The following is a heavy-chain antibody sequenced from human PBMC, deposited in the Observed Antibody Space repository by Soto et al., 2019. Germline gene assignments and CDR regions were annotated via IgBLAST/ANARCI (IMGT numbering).Heavy chain of an antibody. J-gene: IGHJ4*02. V-gene: IGHV3-48*03. D-gene: IGHD3-22*01. Sequence: PGGSLRLSCAASGFTFSSYEMNWVRQAPGKGLEWVSYISYSGSTIYYADSVKGRFTISRDNAKNSLYLQMNSLRAEDTAVYYCARDYYDGSHYYPAGCDYWGQGTLVTSPQ. CDR2: ISYSGSTI. CDR3: ARDYYDGSHYYPAGCDY. CDR1: GFTFSSYE.